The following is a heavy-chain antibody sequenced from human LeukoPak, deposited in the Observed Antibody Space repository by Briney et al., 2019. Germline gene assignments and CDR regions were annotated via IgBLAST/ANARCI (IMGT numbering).Heavy chain of an antibody. J-gene: IGHJ4*02. CDR1: GFTFSSYG. V-gene: IGHV3-7*02. CDR3: ASSYYDDSGAWDY. CDR2: IKQDGSEK. D-gene: IGHD3-22*01. Sequence: GGSLRLSCAASGFTFSSYGMSWVRQAPGKGLEWVANIKQDGSEKYYMDSVKGRFTISRDNAKNSLYLQMNNLRAEDTAVYYCASSYYDDSGAWDYWGQGTLVTVSS.